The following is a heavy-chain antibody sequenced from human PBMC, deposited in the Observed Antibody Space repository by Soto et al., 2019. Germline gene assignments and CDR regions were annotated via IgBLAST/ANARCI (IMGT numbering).Heavy chain of an antibody. D-gene: IGHD3-10*01. V-gene: IGHV1-24*01. CDR3: ATDITMVRGVIITYLGFAP. J-gene: IGHJ5*02. Sequence: ASVKVSCKVSGYTLTELSMHWVRQAPGKGLEWMGGFDPEDGETIYAQKFQGRVTMTEDTSTDTAYMELSSLRSEDTAVYYCATDITMVRGVIITYLGFAPWGQGTLVTVSS. CDR2: FDPEDGET. CDR1: GYTLTELS.